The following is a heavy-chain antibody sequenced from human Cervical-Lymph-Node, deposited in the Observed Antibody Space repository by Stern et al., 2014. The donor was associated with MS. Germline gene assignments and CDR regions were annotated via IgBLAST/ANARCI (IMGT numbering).Heavy chain of an antibody. V-gene: IGHV1-69*06. Sequence: MQLVESGAEVKKPGSSVKVSCKASGGTFSSYAISWVRQAPGQGLEWMGGIIPIFGTANYAQKLQGRVTMTTDTSTSTAYMELRSLRSDDTAVYYCARWIRRAGIRYFDYWGQGTLVTVSS. CDR1: GGTFSSYA. J-gene: IGHJ4*02. CDR2: IIPIFGTA. D-gene: IGHD6-13*01. CDR3: ARWIRRAGIRYFDY.